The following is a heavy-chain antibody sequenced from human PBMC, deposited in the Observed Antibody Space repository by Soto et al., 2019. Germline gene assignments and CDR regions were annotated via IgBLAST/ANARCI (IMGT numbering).Heavy chain of an antibody. CDR3: ARAYYYDSSGYSPYYYYYGMDV. V-gene: IGHV3-33*01. CDR1: GFTFSSYG. CDR2: IWYDGSNK. Sequence: GGSLRLSCAASGFTFSSYGMHWVRQAPGKGLEWVAVIWYDGSNKYYADSVKGRFTISRDNSKNTLYLQMNSLRAEDTAMYYCARAYYYDSSGYSPYYYYYGMDVWGQGTTVTVSS. D-gene: IGHD3-22*01. J-gene: IGHJ6*02.